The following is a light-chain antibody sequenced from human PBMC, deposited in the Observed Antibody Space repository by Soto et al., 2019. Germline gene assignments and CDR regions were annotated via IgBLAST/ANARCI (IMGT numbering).Light chain of an antibody. V-gene: IGKV3-15*01. Sequence: SPGERATLSCRASQSVSSNLAWYQQRPGQAPRLLIYGASTRASGIPARFSGSGSGTEFTLTISSLQSEDFAVYYCQQYNNWPPITFGQGTRLEIK. CDR1: QSVSSN. CDR3: QQYNNWPPIT. CDR2: GAS. J-gene: IGKJ5*01.